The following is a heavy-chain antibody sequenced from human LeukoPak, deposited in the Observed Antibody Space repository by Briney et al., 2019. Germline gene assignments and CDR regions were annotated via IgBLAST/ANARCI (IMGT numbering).Heavy chain of an antibody. D-gene: IGHD6-6*01. CDR1: GFTFDDYA. J-gene: IGHJ6*03. CDR3: AKDGAARPDYYYYYYMDV. Sequence: GGSLRLSCAASGFTFDDYAMHWVRHAPGKGLEWVSLISWDGGSTYYADSVKGRFTISRDNSKNSLYLQMNSLRAEDTALYYCAKDGAARPDYYYYYYMDVWGKGTTVTVSS. V-gene: IGHV3-43D*03. CDR2: ISWDGGST.